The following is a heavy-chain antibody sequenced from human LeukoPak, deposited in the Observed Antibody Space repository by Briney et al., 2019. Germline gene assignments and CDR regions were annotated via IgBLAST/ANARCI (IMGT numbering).Heavy chain of an antibody. CDR1: GYSIISDNF. CDR2: IYHSGST. CDR3: ARAASMDV. V-gene: IGHV4-38-2*02. J-gene: IGHJ6*04. Sequence: SETLSLSCTVSGYSIISDNFWGWIRQPPGKVLEWIGTIYHSGSTYYSPSLKSRFTISVDASKTQFSLKLSSVTAADTAVYYGARAASMDVWGKGTTVTVSP.